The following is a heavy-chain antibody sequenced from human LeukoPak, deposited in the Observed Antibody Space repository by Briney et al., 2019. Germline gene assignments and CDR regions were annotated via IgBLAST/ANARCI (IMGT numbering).Heavy chain of an antibody. D-gene: IGHD3-3*01. CDR2: IIPILGIA. Sequence: GSSVKVSCKASGGTFSSYAISWVRQAPGQGLEWMGRIIPILGIANYAQKFQGRVTITADKSTSTAYMELSSLRSEDTAVYYCAFGNVRFLEWLTYYGMDVWGQGNTVTVSS. J-gene: IGHJ6*02. V-gene: IGHV1-69*04. CDR1: GGTFSSYA. CDR3: AFGNVRFLEWLTYYGMDV.